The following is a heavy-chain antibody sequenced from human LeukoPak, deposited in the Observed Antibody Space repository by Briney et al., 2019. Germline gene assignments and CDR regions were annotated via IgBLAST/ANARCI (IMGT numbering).Heavy chain of an antibody. CDR2: IIPIFGTA. J-gene: IGHJ6*03. CDR1: GGTFSSYA. CDR3: ARGPYSSSWFYYYYMDV. Sequence: SVKVSCKASGGTFSSYAISWVRQAPGQGLEWMGGIIPIFGTANYAQKFQGRVTITTDESTSTAYMELSSLRSEDTAVYHCARGPYSSSWFYYYYMDVWGKGTTVTVSS. V-gene: IGHV1-69*05. D-gene: IGHD6-6*01.